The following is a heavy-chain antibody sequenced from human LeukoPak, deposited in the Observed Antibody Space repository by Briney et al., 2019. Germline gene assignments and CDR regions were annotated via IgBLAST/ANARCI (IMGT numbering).Heavy chain of an antibody. CDR2: IKRDGSEK. CDR3: AKGLRGYSNGFDY. J-gene: IGHJ4*02. CDR1: GFTFSSYW. V-gene: IGHV3-7*03. Sequence: GGSLRLSCAASGFTFSSYWMTWVRQAPGKGLEWVANIKRDGSEKYYVDSVKGRFTISRDNAKNSLYLQMNSLRAEDTALYYCAKGLRGYSNGFDYWGQGTLVTVSS. D-gene: IGHD5-18*01.